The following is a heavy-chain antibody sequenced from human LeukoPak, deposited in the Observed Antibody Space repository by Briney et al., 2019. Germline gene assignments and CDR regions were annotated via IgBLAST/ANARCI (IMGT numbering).Heavy chain of an antibody. D-gene: IGHD3-3*01. CDR2: IYPGDSDT. V-gene: IGHV5-51*01. J-gene: IGHJ4*02. CDR3: ARQNDFRLDY. Sequence: GESLKISCKGSGYTFSSYWIGWVRQLPGKGLEWMGIIYPGDSDTRYSPSLQGQVTISVDTSIDTAYLQWSSLKASVTAIYYCARQNDFRLDYWGQGTLVTVS. CDR1: GYTFSSYW.